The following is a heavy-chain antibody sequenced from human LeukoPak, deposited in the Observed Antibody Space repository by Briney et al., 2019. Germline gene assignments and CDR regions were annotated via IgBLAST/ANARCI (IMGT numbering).Heavy chain of an antibody. Sequence: GSLRLSCAASGFTFSSYGMHWVRQAPGKGLEWVAVIWYDGSNKYYADSVKGRFTISRDNFKNALYLQMNSLRVEDTAVYYCAIDPNWGTHSWGQGVLVTVSS. CDR3: AIDPNWGTHS. CDR2: IWYDGSNK. D-gene: IGHD7-27*01. CDR1: GFTFSSYG. J-gene: IGHJ4*02. V-gene: IGHV3-33*01.